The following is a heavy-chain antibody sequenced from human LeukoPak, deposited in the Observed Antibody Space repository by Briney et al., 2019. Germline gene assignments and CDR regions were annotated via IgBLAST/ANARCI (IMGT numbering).Heavy chain of an antibody. J-gene: IGHJ4*02. CDR1: GGSFSGYY. CDR3: AGYYGSGSYSDY. Sequence: SETLSLTCAVYGGSFSGYYWSWIRQPPGKGLEWIGEINHSGSTYYNPSLKSRVTISVDTSKNQFSLKLSSVTAADTAVYYCAGYYGSGSYSDYWGQGTLVTVSS. CDR2: INHSGST. D-gene: IGHD3-10*01. V-gene: IGHV4-34*01.